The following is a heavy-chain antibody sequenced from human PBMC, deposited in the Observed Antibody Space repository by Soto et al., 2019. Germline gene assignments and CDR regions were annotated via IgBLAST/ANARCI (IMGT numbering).Heavy chain of an antibody. V-gene: IGHV1-18*01. J-gene: IGHJ6*02. CDR1: GYNITMYR. D-gene: IGHD5-12*01. CDR3: AREGWLQHTAYYYYGMDV. CDR2: ISAYNGNT. Sequence: ASVKASCKASGYNITMYRITWLRQATGQGLEWMGWISAYNGNTNYAQKLQGRVTITTDTSTSTAYMELRSLRSDDTAVYYCAREGWLQHTAYYYYGMDVWGQGTTVTVSS.